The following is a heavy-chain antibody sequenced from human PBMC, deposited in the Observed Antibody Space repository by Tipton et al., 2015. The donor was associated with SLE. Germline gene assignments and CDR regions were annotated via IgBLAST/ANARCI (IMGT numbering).Heavy chain of an antibody. CDR3: AKDLHWYGMDV. V-gene: IGHV3-53*05. CDR2: IADDGST. D-gene: IGHD1-1*01. Sequence: SLRLSCAASGFTFSSYYMNWVRRAPGRGLEWVSVIADDGSTNYADSAKGRFTVSRDTSKNTVYLQMKRLTTEDTAIYYCAKDLHWYGMDVWGLGTTVTVSS. CDR1: GFTFSSYY. J-gene: IGHJ6*02.